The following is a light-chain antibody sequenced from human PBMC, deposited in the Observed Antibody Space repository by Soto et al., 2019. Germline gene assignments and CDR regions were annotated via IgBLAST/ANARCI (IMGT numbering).Light chain of an antibody. J-gene: IGKJ1*01. V-gene: IGKV3-11*01. CDR1: QSVSSY. CDR2: DAS. CDR3: QHYGSSPQT. Sequence: EIVLTQSPATLSLSPGERATLSCRASQSVSSYLAWYQQKPGQAPRLLIYDASNRATGIPARFSGSDSGTDFTLTISRLEPEDFAVYFCQHYGSSPQTFGQGTKVDIK.